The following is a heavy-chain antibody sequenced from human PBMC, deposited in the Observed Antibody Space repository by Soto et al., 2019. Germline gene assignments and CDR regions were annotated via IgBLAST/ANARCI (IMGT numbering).Heavy chain of an antibody. CDR1: GYAFTTYG. Sequence: QVHLVQSGAEVKKPGASVQVSCKGSGYAFTTYGITWVRQAPGQGLEWMGWISAHNGNTNYAQKLPGRVTVTRDTSTSTAYMELGGLRSDGTAVYYCASGRYGDYWGQGARVTVSS. V-gene: IGHV1-18*01. CDR3: ASGRYGDY. CDR2: ISAHNGNT. J-gene: IGHJ4*02. D-gene: IGHD1-26*01.